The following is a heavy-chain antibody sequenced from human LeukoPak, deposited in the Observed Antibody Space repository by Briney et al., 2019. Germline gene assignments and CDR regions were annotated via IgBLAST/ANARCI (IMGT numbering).Heavy chain of an antibody. D-gene: IGHD5/OR15-5a*01. CDR3: ARDRVYGGADY. Sequence: GESLRLSCAASGFTFHNYAIHWVRQAPGKGLEWVSLTSGDGITTYFADSVKGRFTISRDNSKSSLFLQMNSLRTEDTALYYCARDRVYGGADYWGQGTLVTVSS. V-gene: IGHV3-43*02. CDR1: GFTFHNYA. CDR2: TSGDGITT. J-gene: IGHJ4*02.